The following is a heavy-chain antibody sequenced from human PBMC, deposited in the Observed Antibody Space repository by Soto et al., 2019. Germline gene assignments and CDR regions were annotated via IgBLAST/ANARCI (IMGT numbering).Heavy chain of an antibody. V-gene: IGHV1-69*02. J-gene: IGHJ4*02. Sequence: QVQLVQSGAEVKKPGSSVKVSCKASGGTFSSYTISWVRQAPGQGLEWMGRIIPILGIANYAQKFQGRVTITADKSTSRPYMELSSLRSEDTAVYYCARWRAGTGGGYWGQGTLVTVSS. CDR3: ARWRAGTGGGY. CDR2: IIPILGIA. D-gene: IGHD6-19*01. CDR1: GGTFSSYT.